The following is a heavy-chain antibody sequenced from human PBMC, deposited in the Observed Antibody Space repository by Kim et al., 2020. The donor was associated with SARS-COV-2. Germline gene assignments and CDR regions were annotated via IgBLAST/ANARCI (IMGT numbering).Heavy chain of an antibody. CDR3: ATNLMVFANGKGEYYYGMD. CDR2: ISVYNGNT. J-gene: IGHJ6*01. CDR1: GSTFDDFG. V-gene: IGHV1-18*01. D-gene: IGHD2-8*01. Sequence: ASVKVSCKASGSTFDDFGVTWVRQAPGQGLEWMGWISVYNGNTNFAQKFQGRVTLTTHTYTSTAYMELRSLRSDDTAVYYCATNLMVFANGKGEYYYGMD.